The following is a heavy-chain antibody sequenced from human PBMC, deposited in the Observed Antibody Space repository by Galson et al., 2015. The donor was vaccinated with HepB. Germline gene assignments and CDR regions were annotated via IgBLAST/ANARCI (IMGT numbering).Heavy chain of an antibody. Sequence: SLRLSCAVSGFTFSSYWMHWVRQAPGKGLVWVSRIKSDGSSTSYADSVKGRFTISRDNAKNTLYLQMNSLRAEDTAAYYCARDRGELLWFGETDPDAFDIWGQGTMVTVSS. CDR3: ARDRGELLWFGETDPDAFDI. CDR1: GFTFSSYW. J-gene: IGHJ3*02. V-gene: IGHV3-74*01. CDR2: IKSDGSST. D-gene: IGHD3-10*01.